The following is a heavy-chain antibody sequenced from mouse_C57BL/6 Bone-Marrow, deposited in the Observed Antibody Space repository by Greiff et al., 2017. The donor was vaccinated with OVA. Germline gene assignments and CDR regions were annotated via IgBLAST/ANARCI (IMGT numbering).Heavy chain of an antibody. CDR3: ARHGDGYYLYAMDY. D-gene: IGHD2-3*01. V-gene: IGHV5-12*01. J-gene: IGHJ4*01. CDR1: GFTFSDYY. Sequence: EVQVVESGGGLVQPGGSLKLSCAASGFTFSDYYMYWVRQTPEKRLEWVAYISNGGGSTYYPDTVKGRFTISRDNAKNTLYLQMSRLKSEDTAMYYCARHGDGYYLYAMDYWGQGTSVTVSS. CDR2: ISNGGGST.